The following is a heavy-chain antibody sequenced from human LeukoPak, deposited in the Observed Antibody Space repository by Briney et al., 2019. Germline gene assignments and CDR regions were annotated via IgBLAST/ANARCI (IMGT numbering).Heavy chain of an antibody. J-gene: IGHJ4*02. CDR2: ISGSGGST. CDR3: AKDGVGATIFNY. D-gene: IGHD1-26*01. Sequence: PGGSLRLSCAASGFTFSSYAMSWVRQAPGKGLEWVSAISGSGGSTYYADSVKGRFTISRDNSMSTLYLQMNSLRAEDTAVYYCAKDGVGATIFNYWGQGTLVTVSS. V-gene: IGHV3-23*01. CDR1: GFTFSSYA.